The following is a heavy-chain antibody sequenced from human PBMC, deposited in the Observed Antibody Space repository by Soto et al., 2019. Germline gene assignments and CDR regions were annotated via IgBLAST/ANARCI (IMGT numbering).Heavy chain of an antibody. Sequence: ASVKVSCKASGYTFTGYYMHWVRQAPGQGLEWMGWINPNSGGTNYAQKFQGWVTMTRDTSISTAYMELSRLRSDDTAVYYCARDLGFSYGPPSACYYYGMDVWGQGTTLTVYS. CDR1: GYTFTGYY. CDR2: INPNSGGT. D-gene: IGHD5-18*01. CDR3: ARDLGFSYGPPSACYYYGMDV. V-gene: IGHV1-2*04. J-gene: IGHJ6*02.